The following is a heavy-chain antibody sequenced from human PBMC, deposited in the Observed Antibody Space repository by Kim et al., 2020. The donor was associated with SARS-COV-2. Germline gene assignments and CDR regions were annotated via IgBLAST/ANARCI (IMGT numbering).Heavy chain of an antibody. V-gene: IGHV3-49*04. CDR1: GFTFGDYA. CDR2: IRSKAYGGTT. CDR3: TRHPIVVASFDY. Sequence: GGSLRLSCTASGFTFGDYAMSWVRQAPGKGLEWVGFIRSKAYGGTTEYAASVKGRFTISRDDSKSIAYLQMNSLKTEDTAVYYCTRHPIVVASFDYWGQGTLVTVSS. D-gene: IGHD2-15*01. J-gene: IGHJ4*02.